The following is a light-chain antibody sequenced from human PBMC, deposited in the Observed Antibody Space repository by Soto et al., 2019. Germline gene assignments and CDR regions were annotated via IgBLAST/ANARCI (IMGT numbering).Light chain of an antibody. CDR1: QSVSSSY. V-gene: IGKV3-20*01. J-gene: IGKJ5*01. CDR2: GAS. Sequence: EIVLTQSPGTLSLSPVERVTLSCRASQSVSSSYLAWYQQKPGQAPRLLIYGASSRATGVPDRISGSGSGTDFTITISRLEPENFEVYYCQQYGRSVITFGQGTRLEIK. CDR3: QQYGRSVIT.